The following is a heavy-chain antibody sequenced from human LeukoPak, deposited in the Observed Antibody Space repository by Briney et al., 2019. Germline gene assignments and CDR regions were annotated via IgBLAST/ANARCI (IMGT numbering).Heavy chain of an antibody. CDR2: ISPNGDDS. V-gene: IGHV1-2*02. CDR3: ARGKKIIARPNHLFFMDV. D-gene: IGHD6-6*01. Sequence: ASVKVSCKASEHTFSGYYIQWVRQAPGQGLEWLGWISPNGDDSDYAQKFQGRVTMTRDTSISTAYMELRTLRSDDTAVYYCARGKKIIARPNHLFFMDVWGKGTTVTVSS. CDR1: EHTFSGYY. J-gene: IGHJ6*03.